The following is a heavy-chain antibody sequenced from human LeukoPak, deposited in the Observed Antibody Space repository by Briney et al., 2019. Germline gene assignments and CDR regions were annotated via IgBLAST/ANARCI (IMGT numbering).Heavy chain of an antibody. CDR2: ISYDGSNK. D-gene: IGHD3-10*02. CDR3: AELGITMIGGV. J-gene: IGHJ6*04. CDR1: GFTFSSYA. Sequence: GGSLRLSCAAPGFTFSSYAMHWVRQAPGKGLEWVAVISYDGSNKYYADSVKGRFTISRDNSKNTLYLQMNSLRAEDTAVYYCAELGITMIGGVWGKGTTVTISS. V-gene: IGHV3-30*04.